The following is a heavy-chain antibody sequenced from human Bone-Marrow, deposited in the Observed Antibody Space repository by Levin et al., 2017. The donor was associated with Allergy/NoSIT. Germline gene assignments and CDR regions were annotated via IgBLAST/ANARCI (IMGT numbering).Heavy chain of an antibody. D-gene: IGHD6-6*01. V-gene: IGHV3-7*01. CDR3: ARDLYSSSVALNY. CDR2: IKQDGSEK. Sequence: PGGSLRLSCAASGFTFSSYWMSWVRQAPGKGLEWVANIKQDGSEKYYVDSVKGRFTISRDNAKNSLYLQMNSLRAEDTAVYYCARDLYSSSVALNYWGQGTLVTVSS. CDR1: GFTFSSYW. J-gene: IGHJ4*02.